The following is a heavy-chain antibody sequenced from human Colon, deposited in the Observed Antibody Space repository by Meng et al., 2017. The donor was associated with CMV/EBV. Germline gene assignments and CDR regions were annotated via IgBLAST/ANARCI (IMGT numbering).Heavy chain of an antibody. CDR1: GYTFTSYD. Sequence: ASVKVSCKASGYTFTSYDINWVRQATGQGLEWMGWMNPNSGNTGYAQKFQSRVTITRNTSISTAYMELSSLRSEDTAVYYCARGRGQQLVRRFDPWGQGTLVTVSS. V-gene: IGHV1-8*03. CDR2: MNPNSGNT. D-gene: IGHD6-6*01. J-gene: IGHJ5*02. CDR3: ARGRGQQLVRRFDP.